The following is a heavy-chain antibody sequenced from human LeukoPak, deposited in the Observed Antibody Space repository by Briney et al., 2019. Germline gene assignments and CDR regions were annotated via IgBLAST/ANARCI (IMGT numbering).Heavy chain of an antibody. CDR3: ARPTTYYYDSSCYTDAFDI. V-gene: IGHV4-39*01. J-gene: IGHJ3*02. CDR1: GGSISSSSYY. Sequence: PSETLSLTCTVSGGSISSSSYYWGWIRQPPGKGLEWIGSIYYSGSTYYNPSLKSRVTISVDTSKNQFSLKLSSVTAADTAVYYCARPTTYYYDSSCYTDAFDIWGQGTMVTVSS. CDR2: IYYSGST. D-gene: IGHD3-22*01.